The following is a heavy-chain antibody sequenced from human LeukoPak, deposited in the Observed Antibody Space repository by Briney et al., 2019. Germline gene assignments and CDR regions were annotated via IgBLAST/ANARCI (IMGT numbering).Heavy chain of an antibody. J-gene: IGHJ1*01. V-gene: IGHV1-69*05. D-gene: IGHD1-26*01. CDR2: IIPIFGTA. CDR1: GGTFSSYA. CDR3: ARGRGSYYPEYFQH. Sequence: GASVKVSCKASGGTFSSYAISWVRQAPGQGLEWMGGIIPIFGTANYAQKFQGRVTMTRNTSISTAYMELSSLRSEDTAVYYCARGRGSYYPEYFQHWGQGTLVTVSS.